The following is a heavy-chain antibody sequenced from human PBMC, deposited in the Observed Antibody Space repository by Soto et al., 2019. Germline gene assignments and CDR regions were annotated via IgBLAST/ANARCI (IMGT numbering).Heavy chain of an antibody. CDR1: GDSVTSDEFY. Sequence: SETLSLTCVVSGDSVTSDEFYWGWIRQPPGKGLEYIAYIYHRGITDSNPSLKSRLTIAVDTSKNQFSLNLASVTAADTAVYYCVRIQRDSAMGRFDYWGQGILVTVSS. CDR3: VRIQRDSAMGRFDY. CDR2: IYHRGIT. D-gene: IGHD5-18*01. V-gene: IGHV4-30-4*01. J-gene: IGHJ4*02.